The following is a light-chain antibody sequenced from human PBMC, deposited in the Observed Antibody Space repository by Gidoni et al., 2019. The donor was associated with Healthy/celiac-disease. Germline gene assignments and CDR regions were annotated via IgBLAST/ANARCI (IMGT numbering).Light chain of an antibody. CDR3: QQSYSTVWT. CDR2: AAS. CDR1: QSISSY. V-gene: IGKV1-39*01. Sequence: DIQMTQSPSSLSASAGDRVTITCRASQSISSYLNWYQQKPGKAPKRLIYAASSLQSGVPSRFSGSGSGTDFTLTISSLQPEDFATYYCQQSYSTVWTFGQGTKVEIK. J-gene: IGKJ1*01.